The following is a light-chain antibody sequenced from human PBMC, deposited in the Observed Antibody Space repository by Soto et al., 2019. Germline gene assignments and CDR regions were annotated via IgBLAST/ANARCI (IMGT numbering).Light chain of an antibody. Sequence: QSVLTQPASVSGSPGQSITTSCTGTSSDVGGYNYVSWYQQHPGKAPKLMIYDVSNRPSGVSNRFSGSKSGNTASLTISGLQAEDEADYYCSSYTSSSTPLYVFGTGTKLTVL. CDR3: SSYTSSSTPLYV. V-gene: IGLV2-14*01. J-gene: IGLJ1*01. CDR1: SSDVGGYNY. CDR2: DVS.